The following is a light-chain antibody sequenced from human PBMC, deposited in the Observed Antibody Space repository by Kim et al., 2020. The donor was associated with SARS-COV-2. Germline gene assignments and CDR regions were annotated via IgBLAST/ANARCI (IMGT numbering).Light chain of an antibody. CDR2: SSS. J-gene: IGKJ4*01. Sequence: IQMTQSPTSLSASVGDSVTITCRASQHISSYLNWYQHKPGKAPKLLIYSSSSLQVGFPSRFSASGSGTDFRLTISSLQPEDFATYYCQQSFDSAVTCGGGTKVDIK. V-gene: IGKV1-39*01. CDR1: QHISSY. CDR3: QQSFDSAVT.